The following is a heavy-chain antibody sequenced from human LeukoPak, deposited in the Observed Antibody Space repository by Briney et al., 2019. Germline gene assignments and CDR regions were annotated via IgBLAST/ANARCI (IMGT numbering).Heavy chain of an antibody. V-gene: IGHV4-59*01. D-gene: IGHD5-18*01. CDR3: ARDKAHSYGRYFDP. J-gene: IGHJ5*02. CDR1: GGSISTYY. CDR2: ISYGNT. Sequence: SETLSLTCSVSGGSISTYYWNWIRQTPGKGLEWIGHISYGNTDYNPSLKSRVTISVDTSKNQFSLRLTSVTAADTAVYYCARDKAHSYGRYFDPWGQGALVTVSS.